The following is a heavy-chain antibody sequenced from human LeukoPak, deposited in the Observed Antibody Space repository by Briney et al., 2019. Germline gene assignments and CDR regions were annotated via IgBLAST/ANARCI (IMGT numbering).Heavy chain of an antibody. D-gene: IGHD6-13*01. V-gene: IGHV1-18*01. Sequence: ASVKVSCKASGYTFTSYGISWVRQAPGQGLEWMGWISAYNGNTNYAQKLQGRVTMTTDTSTSTAYMELRSLRSDDTAVYYCARDRQLVLYYYYGMDVWGQGTTVTVSS. CDR2: ISAYNGNT. CDR1: GYTFTSYG. CDR3: ARDRQLVLYYYYGMDV. J-gene: IGHJ6*02.